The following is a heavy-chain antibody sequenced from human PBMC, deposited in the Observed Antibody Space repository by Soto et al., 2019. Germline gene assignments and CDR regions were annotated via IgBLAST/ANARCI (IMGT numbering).Heavy chain of an antibody. V-gene: IGHV1-2*02. J-gene: IGHJ6*02. CDR1: GYTFTDDY. Sequence: QAQLVQSGPEVKQPGASVKVSCATSGYTFTDDYLHWVRQAPGQGLEWVAWIHPKSGSTFYAQRLQGRVSVTRDTAISTAYLEVTGLTSDDTAVYYCAKDKTGGHSSGWFHYSYGMDVWGQGTPVTVSS. D-gene: IGHD6-19*01. CDR3: AKDKTGGHSSGWFHYSYGMDV. CDR2: IHPKSGST.